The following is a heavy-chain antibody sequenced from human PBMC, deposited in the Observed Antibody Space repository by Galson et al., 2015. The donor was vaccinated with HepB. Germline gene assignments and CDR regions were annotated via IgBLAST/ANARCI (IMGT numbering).Heavy chain of an antibody. V-gene: IGHV3-7*01. D-gene: IGHD6-19*01. CDR3: ERGDQWLVLYYYYGKDV. Sequence: TLRLSCAASGFTFSSYWMSWVRQAPGKGLEWVANIKQDGSEKYYVDSVKGRFTISRDNAKNSLYLQMNSLRAEDTAVYYCERGDQWLVLYYYYGKDVWGQGTTVTVSS. J-gene: IGHJ6*02. CDR1: GFTFSSYW. CDR2: IKQDGSEK.